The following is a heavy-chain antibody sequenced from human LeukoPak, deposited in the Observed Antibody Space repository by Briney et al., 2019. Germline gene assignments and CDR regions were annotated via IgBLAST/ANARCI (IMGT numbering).Heavy chain of an antibody. J-gene: IGHJ5*02. V-gene: IGHV1-18*01. Sequence: ASVKVSCKASGGTFSSYAISWVRQAPGQGLEWMGWISAYNGNTNYAQKLQGRVTMTTDTSTSTAYMELRSLRSDDTAVYYCARDSGSYYEWFDPWGQGTLVTVSS. CDR3: ARDSGSYYEWFDP. CDR1: GGTFSSYA. D-gene: IGHD1-26*01. CDR2: ISAYNGNT.